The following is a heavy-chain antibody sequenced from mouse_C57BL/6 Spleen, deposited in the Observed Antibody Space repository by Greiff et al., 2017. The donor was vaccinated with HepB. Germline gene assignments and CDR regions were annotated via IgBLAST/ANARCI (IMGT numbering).Heavy chain of an antibody. Sequence: EVKLMESGGGLVKPGGSLKLSCAASGFTFSDYGMHWVRQAPEKGLEWVAYISSGSSTIYYADTGKGRFTISRDNAKNTLFLQMTSLRSEDTAMYYCARRLGPFDYWGQGTTLTVSS. CDR1: GFTFSDYG. CDR2: ISSGSSTI. J-gene: IGHJ2*01. D-gene: IGHD1-2*01. V-gene: IGHV5-17*01. CDR3: ARRLGPFDY.